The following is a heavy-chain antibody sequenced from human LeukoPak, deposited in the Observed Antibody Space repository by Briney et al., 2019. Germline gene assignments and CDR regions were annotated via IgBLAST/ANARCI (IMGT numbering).Heavy chain of an antibody. CDR3: ARGPSRTERAHFDS. Sequence: GGSLRLSCAASGFTFSTYEMNWVRQAPGKGLEWVSYISSSGSTIYYADSVKGRFTISRDNAKNSLYLQMNSLRAEDTAVYNCARGPSRTERAHFDSWGQGTLVTVSS. D-gene: IGHD1-1*01. CDR1: GFTFSTYE. CDR2: ISSSGSTI. J-gene: IGHJ4*02. V-gene: IGHV3-48*03.